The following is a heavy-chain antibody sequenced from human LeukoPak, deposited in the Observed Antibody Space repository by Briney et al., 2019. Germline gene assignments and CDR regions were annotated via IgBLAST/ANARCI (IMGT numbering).Heavy chain of an antibody. Sequence: PSETLSLTCTVSGGSISSGGYYWSWIRQHPGKGLEWIGYIYYSGSTYYNPSLKSRVTISVDTSKNQFSLKLSSVTAADTAVYYCARTYDSSGYRFDPWGQGTLVTVSS. CDR1: GGSISSGGYY. J-gene: IGHJ5*02. D-gene: IGHD3-22*01. V-gene: IGHV4-31*03. CDR2: IYYSGST. CDR3: ARTYDSSGYRFDP.